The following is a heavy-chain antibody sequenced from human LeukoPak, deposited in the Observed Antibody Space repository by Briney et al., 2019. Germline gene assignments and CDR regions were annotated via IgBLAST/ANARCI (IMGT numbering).Heavy chain of an antibody. CDR3: AREPFFGVVILV. Sequence: SETLSLTCIVSGDSISSYYWSWIRQPAGKGLEWIGRFYTSGSTYYNPSLKSRVTISVDRSKNQFSLKLSSVTAADTAVYYCAREPFFGVVILVWGQGTLVTVSS. CDR1: GDSISSYY. J-gene: IGHJ4*02. CDR2: FYTSGST. V-gene: IGHV4-4*07. D-gene: IGHD3-3*01.